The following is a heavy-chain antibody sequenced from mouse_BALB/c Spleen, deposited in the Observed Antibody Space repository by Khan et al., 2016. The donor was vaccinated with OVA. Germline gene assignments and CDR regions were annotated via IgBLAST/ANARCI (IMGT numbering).Heavy chain of an antibody. V-gene: IGHV1-9*01. CDR2: ILPGSGST. D-gene: IGHD2-3*01. CDR3: SRVEPIDDGYYHFSWSAY. J-gene: IGHJ3*01. Sequence: QVQLQQSGGELMKPGASVKISCKAPGYTFSSYWLDWVKQRPGHGLEWIGEILPGSGSTKYNEKFKGKATLTADKSSNTAYMQLNSLTSEDSAVYYFSRVEPIDDGYYHFSWSAYWVQVPLVTITA. CDR1: GYTFSSYW.